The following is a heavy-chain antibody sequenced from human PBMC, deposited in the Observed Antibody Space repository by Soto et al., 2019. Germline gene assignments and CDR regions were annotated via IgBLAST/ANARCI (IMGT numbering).Heavy chain of an antibody. CDR1: GFTFSSYA. J-gene: IGHJ4*02. CDR2: ISYDGSNK. V-gene: IGHV3-30-3*01. D-gene: IGHD6-19*01. CDR3: ARDKSPYSSGWHNRHFDY. Sequence: QVQLVESWGGVVQPGRSVRLSCAASGFTFSSYAMHWVRLAPCKGLDLVAVISYDGSNKYYADSVKGGFTISRDNSKNTMYLQMNSMKTEDTAVYYCARDKSPYSSGWHNRHFDYWGQGTLVTLSS.